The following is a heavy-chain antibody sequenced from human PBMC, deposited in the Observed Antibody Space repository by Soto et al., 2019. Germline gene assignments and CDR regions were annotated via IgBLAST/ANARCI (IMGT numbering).Heavy chain of an antibody. Sequence: GGSLSLSCAASGFTFSSYSMNWVRQAPGKGLEWVSSISSSSSYIYYADSVKGRFTISRDNAKNSLYLQMNSLRAEDTAVYYCAKDYSNWGGNWFDPWGQGTLVTVSS. CDR1: GFTFSSYS. J-gene: IGHJ5*02. CDR2: ISSSSSYI. V-gene: IGHV3-21*01. CDR3: AKDYSNWGGNWFDP. D-gene: IGHD4-4*01.